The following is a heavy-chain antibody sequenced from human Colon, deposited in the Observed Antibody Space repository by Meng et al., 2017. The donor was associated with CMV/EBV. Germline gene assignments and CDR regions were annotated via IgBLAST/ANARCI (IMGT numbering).Heavy chain of an antibody. CDR2: IGSGGYNI. CDR1: GFTFSSYE. Sequence: GESLKISCAASGFTFSSYEMNWVRQAPGKGLEWIAYIGSGGYNIYYADSVKGRFTISRDNAENSMYLQMNSLRAEDTAVYYCARDKVVVVPAPLFGMDVWGQGTTVTVSS. CDR3: ARDKVVVVPAPLFGMDV. J-gene: IGHJ6*02. V-gene: IGHV3-48*03. D-gene: IGHD2-2*01.